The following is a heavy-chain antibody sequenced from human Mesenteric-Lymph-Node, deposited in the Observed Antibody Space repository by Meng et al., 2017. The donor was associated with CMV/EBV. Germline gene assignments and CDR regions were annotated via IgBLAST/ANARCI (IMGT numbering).Heavy chain of an antibody. V-gene: IGHV1-69*05. CDR3: ARRGPNYDSSGPLDP. D-gene: IGHD3-22*01. CDR2: IIPIFGTT. J-gene: IGHJ5*02. CDR1: GGPFSSCG. Sequence: SGGPFSSCGIIWVRKAPGQGLEWMGGIIPIFGTTNYAPRFQGRVTFATDESTNTAYMELSSLVSEDAAMYNCARRGPNYDSSGPLDPWGQGSLVTVSS.